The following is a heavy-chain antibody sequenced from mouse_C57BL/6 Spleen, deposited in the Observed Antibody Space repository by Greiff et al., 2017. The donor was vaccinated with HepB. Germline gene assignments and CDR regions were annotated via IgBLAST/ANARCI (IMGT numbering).Heavy chain of an antibody. V-gene: IGHV5-17*01. CDR1: GFTFSDYG. Sequence: EVHLVESGGGLVKPGGSLKLSCAASGFTFSDYGMHWVRQAPEKGLEWVAYISSGSSTIYYADTVKGRFTISRDNAKNTLFLQMTSLRSEDTAMYYCARKRLRQSYAMDYWGQGTSVTVSS. D-gene: IGHD1-1*01. CDR2: ISSGSSTI. J-gene: IGHJ4*01. CDR3: ARKRLRQSYAMDY.